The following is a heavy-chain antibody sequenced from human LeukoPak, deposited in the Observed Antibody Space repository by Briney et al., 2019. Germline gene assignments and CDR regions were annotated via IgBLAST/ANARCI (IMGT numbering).Heavy chain of an antibody. Sequence: SETLSLTCAVYGGSFSGYYWSWIRQPAGKGLEWIGRIYTSGSTNYNPSLKSRVTMSVDTSKNQFSLKLSSVTAADTAVYYCARGRAPYYYDSSGYYPHHWFDPWGQGTLVTVSS. D-gene: IGHD3-22*01. CDR2: IYTSGST. CDR3: ARGRAPYYYDSSGYYPHHWFDP. V-gene: IGHV4-59*10. CDR1: GGSFSGYY. J-gene: IGHJ5*02.